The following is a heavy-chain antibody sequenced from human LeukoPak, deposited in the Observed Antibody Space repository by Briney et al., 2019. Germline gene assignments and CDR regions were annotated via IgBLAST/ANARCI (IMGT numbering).Heavy chain of an antibody. CDR1: GYTFTGYY. CDR3: ARDRGSDIVVVPGWFDP. Sequence: GASVKVSCKASGYTFTGYYMHWVRQAPGQGLEWMGWINPNSGGTNYAQKCQGRVTMTRDTSISTAYMELSRLRSDDTAVYYCARDRGSDIVVVPGWFDPWGQGTLVTVSS. D-gene: IGHD2-2*01. V-gene: IGHV1-2*02. CDR2: INPNSGGT. J-gene: IGHJ5*02.